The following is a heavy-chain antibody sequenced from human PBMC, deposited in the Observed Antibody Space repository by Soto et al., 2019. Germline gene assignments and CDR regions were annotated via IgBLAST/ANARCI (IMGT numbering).Heavy chain of an antibody. CDR3: ARKDKSGYFNWFDP. Sequence: ESLKISCRTSGYKFTSSWIAWVRQMPGKGLEWMGIIFPSDSDTRYSPSFQGQVTISADRSTSTVFLQWASLKASDTAVYFCARKDKSGYFNWFDPWGQGTLVTVSS. J-gene: IGHJ5*02. CDR2: IFPSDSDT. V-gene: IGHV5-51*01. D-gene: IGHD3-22*01. CDR1: GYKFTSSW.